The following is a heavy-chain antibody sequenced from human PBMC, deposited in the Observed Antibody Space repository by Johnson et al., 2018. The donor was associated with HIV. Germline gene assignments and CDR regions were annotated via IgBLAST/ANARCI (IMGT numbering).Heavy chain of an antibody. CDR1: GFPLRASA. J-gene: IGHJ3*02. V-gene: IGHV3-30*09. D-gene: IGHD3-3*01. CDR3: ARVPPPFARFGVAAKPNDAFDI. Sequence: QVQLVESWGGVVQPGSYLTLSCASSGFPLRASAMHWVRQAPGRGMECLAVIIFDGVYKHHAESVMGRFAIPRDNSKATLYLQMNSLRGEDTAVYYCARVPPPFARFGVAAKPNDAFDIWGQGTMVTVSS. CDR2: IIFDGVYK.